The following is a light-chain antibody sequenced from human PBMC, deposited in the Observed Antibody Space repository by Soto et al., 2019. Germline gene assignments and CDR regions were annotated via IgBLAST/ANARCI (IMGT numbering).Light chain of an antibody. CDR1: QSIRSW. CDR3: QQYESYSPLT. Sequence: EIQMTQYPSILSASVGDIVTITCRSSQSIRSWLAWYQQKPGKAPKLLIYDAYSLESGVPSRFSGRRSGTEFTLTIAGLQPEDFATYYCQQYESYSPLTFGGGPKVDIK. CDR2: DAY. V-gene: IGKV1-5*01. J-gene: IGKJ4*01.